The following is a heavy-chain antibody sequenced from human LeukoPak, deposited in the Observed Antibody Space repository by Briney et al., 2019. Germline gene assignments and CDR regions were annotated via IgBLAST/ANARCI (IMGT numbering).Heavy chain of an antibody. D-gene: IGHD6-19*01. CDR2: IGTAGDT. J-gene: IGHJ4*02. V-gene: IGHV3-13*01. CDR1: GFTFSSYD. Sequence: PGGSLRLSCAASGFTFSSYDMHWVRQATGKGLEWVSAIGTAGDTYYPGSVKGRFTISRENAKNSLFLQMNSLRAGDTAVYYCARDLGGWSQFDYWGQGTLVTVSS. CDR3: ARDLGGWSQFDY.